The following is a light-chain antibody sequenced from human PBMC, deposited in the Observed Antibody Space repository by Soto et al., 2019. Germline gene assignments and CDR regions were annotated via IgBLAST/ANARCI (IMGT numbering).Light chain of an antibody. CDR3: QSYDSSLPWV. CDR1: SSNIGAGYD. Sequence: QSVLTQPPSVSGAPGQRVTISCTGSSSNIGAGYDVHWYQQLPGTAPKLLIYGNSNRPSGVPDRFSGSKSGTSASLAITGLQAEDEADYYCQSYDSSLPWVFGGGTNVTVL. CDR2: GNS. V-gene: IGLV1-40*01. J-gene: IGLJ3*02.